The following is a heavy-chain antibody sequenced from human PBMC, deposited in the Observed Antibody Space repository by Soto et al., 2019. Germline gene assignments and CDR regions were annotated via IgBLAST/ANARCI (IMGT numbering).Heavy chain of an antibody. V-gene: IGHV4-38-2*01. Sequence: SETLSLTCAVYGYSISSGYYWGWLRQPPGKGLEWIGSIYRGGSTYYNPSLNSRVTLSIDMTNNHVSLILNSVTAADTAVYYCARVGPWVPYYYDSSPYTFENWFDPWGQGTLVTVSS. CDR3: ARVGPWVPYYYDSSPYTFENWFDP. J-gene: IGHJ5*02. CDR1: GYSISSGYY. CDR2: IYRGGST. D-gene: IGHD3-22*01.